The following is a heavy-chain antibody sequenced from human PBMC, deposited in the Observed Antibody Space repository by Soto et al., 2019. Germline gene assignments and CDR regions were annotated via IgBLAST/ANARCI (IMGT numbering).Heavy chain of an antibody. V-gene: IGHV4-61*03. CDR1: GDSVRSGSFY. CDR3: AGDSTAFVFDY. Sequence: SETLSLTCTVSGDSVRSGSFYWSWIRQPPGKGLEWIGYIYYTGRTSYNPSLKSRVTISIDPSKNHFALNLTSVTAADTAIYYCAGDSTAFVFDYWGQGALVTVSS. D-gene: IGHD2-2*01. J-gene: IGHJ4*02. CDR2: IYYTGRT.